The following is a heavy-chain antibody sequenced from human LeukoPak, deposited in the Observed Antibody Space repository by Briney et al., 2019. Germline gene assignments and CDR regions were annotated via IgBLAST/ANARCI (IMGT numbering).Heavy chain of an antibody. CDR2: IYTSGST. J-gene: IGHJ6*03. V-gene: IGHV4-61*02. CDR3: ARVREPRCLDAAGTRPPGHYMDV. CDR1: GGSISSGSYY. D-gene: IGHD6-13*01. Sequence: SETLSLTCTVSGGSISSGSYYWSWIRQPAGKGLEWIGRIYTSGSTNYNPSLKSRVTISVDTSKNQFSLKLSSVTAADTAVYYCARVREPRCLDAAGTRPPGHYMDVSGKGTTVTVSS.